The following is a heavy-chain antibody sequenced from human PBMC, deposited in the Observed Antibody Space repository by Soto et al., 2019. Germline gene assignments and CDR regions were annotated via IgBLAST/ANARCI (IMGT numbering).Heavy chain of an antibody. Sequence: SETRSLTCAVYGGSFIGYYWSWIRQPPGKGPEWFGEITHSGSTNYTPSLKSRVTISVDTSKNQFSLKLSSVTAADTAVYSCARARNYYDSSGYYRADFDYWGQGTRGTVSS. CDR2: ITHSGST. V-gene: IGHV4-34*01. D-gene: IGHD3-22*01. J-gene: IGHJ4*02. CDR1: GGSFIGYY. CDR3: ARARNYYDSSGYYRADFDY.